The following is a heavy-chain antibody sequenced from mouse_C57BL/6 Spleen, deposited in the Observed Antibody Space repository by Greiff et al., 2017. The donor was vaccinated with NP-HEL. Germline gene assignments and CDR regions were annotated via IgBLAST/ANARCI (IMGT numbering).Heavy chain of an antibody. CDR3: ARQGYYDYGDYYAMDY. J-gene: IGHJ4*01. D-gene: IGHD2-4*01. CDR2: ISSGGSYT. V-gene: IGHV5-6*02. CDR1: GFTFSSYG. Sequence: EVKLVESGGDLVKPGGSLKLSCAASGFTFSSYGMSWVRQTPDKRLEWVATISSGGSYTYYPDSVKGRFTISRDNAKNTLYLQMSSLKSEDTAMYYCARQGYYDYGDYYAMDYWGQGTSVTVSS.